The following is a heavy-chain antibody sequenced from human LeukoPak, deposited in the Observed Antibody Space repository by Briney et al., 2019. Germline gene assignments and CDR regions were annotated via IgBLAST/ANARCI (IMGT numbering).Heavy chain of an antibody. Sequence: PSETLSLTCTVSGGSISNYYWNWIRQPAGKGLQWIGHISTSGSTNYSPSLKSRVTMSIDTSKNQFSLNLSSVTAADTAVYYCARGASGSSLSGLDIWGQGTMVTVSS. CDR3: ARGASGSSLSGLDI. CDR2: ISTSGST. J-gene: IGHJ3*02. CDR1: GGSISNYY. V-gene: IGHV4-4*07. D-gene: IGHD1-26*01.